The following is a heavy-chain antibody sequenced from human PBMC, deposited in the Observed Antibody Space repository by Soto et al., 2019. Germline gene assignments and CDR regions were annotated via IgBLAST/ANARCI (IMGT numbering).Heavy chain of an antibody. J-gene: IGHJ6*02. V-gene: IGHV3-33*01. CDR1: GFTFSSYG. CDR3: ARDAGGDGYNYPNYYYGMDV. CDR2: IWYDGSNK. Sequence: GGSLRLSCAASGFTFSSYGMHWVRQAPGKGLEWVAVIWYDGSNKYYVDSVKGRITISRDNSKNTLYLQMNSLRAEDTAVYYCARDAGGDGYNYPNYYYGMDVWGQGTTVTVSS. D-gene: IGHD5-12*01.